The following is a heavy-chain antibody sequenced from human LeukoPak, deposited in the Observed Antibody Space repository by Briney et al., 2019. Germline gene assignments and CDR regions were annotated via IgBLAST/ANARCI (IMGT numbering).Heavy chain of an antibody. V-gene: IGHV1-46*01. CDR1: AYTFTNYY. Sequence: ASVKVSCKASAYTFTNYYMHWVRQAPGQGLEWIGLIYPSGGSTSYAQKFQGRVTMTRDTSTSTVYMELSSLRSEDTAVYYCARVYSGNYYRAFDIWGQGTMVIVSS. CDR2: IYPSGGST. D-gene: IGHD1-26*01. CDR3: ARVYSGNYYRAFDI. J-gene: IGHJ3*02.